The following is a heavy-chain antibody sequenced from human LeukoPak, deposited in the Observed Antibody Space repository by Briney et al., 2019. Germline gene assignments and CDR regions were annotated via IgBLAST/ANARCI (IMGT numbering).Heavy chain of an antibody. V-gene: IGHV3-33*01. D-gene: IGHD4-23*01. CDR1: GLSFSSHG. Sequence: PGGSLRLSCVASGLSFSSHGMHRVRQAPGKGLEWEAGIWYDGRDQYYIDSVRGRFTVSRDNSKDTLYLEMNSLRAEDTAVYYCARYYGGVSFDYWGQGDQVTVSA. CDR2: IWYDGRDQ. CDR3: ARYYGGVSFDY. J-gene: IGHJ4*02.